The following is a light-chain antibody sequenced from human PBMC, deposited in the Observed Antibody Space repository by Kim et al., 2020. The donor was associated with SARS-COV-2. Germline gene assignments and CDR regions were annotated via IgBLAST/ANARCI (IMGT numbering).Light chain of an antibody. Sequence: SYELTQPPSVSVSPGQTASITCSGDKLGHKYTSWYQQKPGQSPVLVMYQDSNRPSGIPERFSGSNSGNTATLTISGTQAMDEADYYCQAWDSSTAVVFGGGTQLTVL. V-gene: IGLV3-1*01. CDR1: KLGHKY. CDR2: QDS. CDR3: QAWDSSTAVV. J-gene: IGLJ2*01.